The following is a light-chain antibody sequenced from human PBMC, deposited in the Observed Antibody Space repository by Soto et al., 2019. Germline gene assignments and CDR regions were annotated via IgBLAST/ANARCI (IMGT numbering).Light chain of an antibody. CDR2: GAS. CDR3: QQYGRRPLWT. J-gene: IGKJ1*01. V-gene: IGKV3-20*01. CDR1: QSVSSSC. Sequence: EIVLTQSPAALSLSPGETATLSCRASQSVSSSCLAWYQQKPGQAPRLLIYGASSRATGTPHRFSGSGSGTDFTLTISSLQSEDFAVYYCQQYGRRPLWTFGQGTKVDIK.